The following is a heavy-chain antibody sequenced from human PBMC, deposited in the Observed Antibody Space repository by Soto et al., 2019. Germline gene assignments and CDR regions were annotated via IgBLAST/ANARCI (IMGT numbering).Heavy chain of an antibody. V-gene: IGHV3-23*01. CDR3: AKDHDIVVVPAAVNYYYYGMAV. J-gene: IGHJ6*02. CDR1: GFTFSSYA. D-gene: IGHD2-2*01. CDR2: ISGSGGST. Sequence: PGGSLRLSCAASGFTFSSYAMSWVRQAPGKGLEWVSAISGSGGSTYYADSVKGRFTISRDNSKNTLYLQMNSLRAEDTAVYYCAKDHDIVVVPAAVNYYYYGMAVWGQGTTVTVSS.